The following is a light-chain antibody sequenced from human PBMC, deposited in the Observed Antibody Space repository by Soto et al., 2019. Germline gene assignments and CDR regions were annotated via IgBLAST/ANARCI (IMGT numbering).Light chain of an antibody. J-gene: IGKJ5*01. V-gene: IGKV3-11*01. CDR1: QSVSSY. CDR3: QQRSNWRGT. CDR2: DAS. Sequence: EIVWTQSPGTLSLSPGERATLSCRASQSVSSYLAWYQKKPGQAPRLLIYDASNRATGIPARFSGSGSGTDFNLTISRLETEDFAVYECQQRSNWRGTFGQGTRLEIK.